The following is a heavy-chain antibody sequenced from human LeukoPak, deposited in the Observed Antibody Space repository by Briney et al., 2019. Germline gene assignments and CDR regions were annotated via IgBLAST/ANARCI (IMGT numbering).Heavy chain of an antibody. CDR3: ATEGRTGYYGSGSYCDY. J-gene: IGHJ4*02. D-gene: IGHD3-10*01. CDR1: GGTFSSYA. Sequence: ASVKVSCKASGGTFSSYAISWVRQAPGQGLEWMGRIIPILGIANYAQKFQGRVTITADKSTSTAYMELSSLRSEDTAVYYCATEGRTGYYGSGSYCDYWGQGTLVTVSS. V-gene: IGHV1-69*04. CDR2: IIPILGIA.